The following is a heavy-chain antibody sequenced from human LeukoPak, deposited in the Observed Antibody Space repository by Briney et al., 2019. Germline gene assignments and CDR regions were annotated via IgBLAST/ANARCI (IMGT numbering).Heavy chain of an antibody. J-gene: IGHJ5*02. CDR3: AXHXXXXRWFQSSHDNWSDP. D-gene: IGHD2-15*01. CDR2: IYPGDSDT. CDR1: GYNFTNFW. Sequence: GESLRISCKGSGYNFTNFWLGWVRQMPGKGLEWMGLIYPGDSDTRYSPSFQGQVTISLDKSIRTAYLQWSSLKVSDTAMYYCAXHXXXXRWFQSSHDNWSDPWGQGTLVTVSS. V-gene: IGHV5-51*01.